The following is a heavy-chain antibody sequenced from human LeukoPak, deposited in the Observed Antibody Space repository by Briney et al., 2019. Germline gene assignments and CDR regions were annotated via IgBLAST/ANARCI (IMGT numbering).Heavy chain of an antibody. CDR2: IKQDGSEK. V-gene: IGHV3-7*01. CDR3: ARIKVTTVANFWDY. CDR1: GFTFSDYW. J-gene: IGHJ4*02. D-gene: IGHD4-23*01. Sequence: GGSLRLSCAASGFTFSDYWMSWVRQAPGKGLEWVANIKQDGSEKYYVDSVKGRFTISRDNDKNSLYLQMNSLRADDTAVYYCARIKVTTVANFWDYWGQGTLVTVSS.